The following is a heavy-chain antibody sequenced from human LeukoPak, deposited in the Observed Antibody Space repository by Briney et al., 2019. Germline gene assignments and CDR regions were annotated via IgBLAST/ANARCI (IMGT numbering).Heavy chain of an antibody. D-gene: IGHD6-13*01. CDR2: ICYDGSNK. V-gene: IGHV3-33*01. Sequence: GGSLRLSCAASGFTFSSYGMHWVRQAPGKGLEWVAVICYDGSNKYYADSVKGRFTISRDNSKNTLYLQMNSLRAEDTAVYYCARDLPGIAAAGTGFDYWGRGTLVTVSS. CDR1: GFTFSSYG. J-gene: IGHJ4*02. CDR3: ARDLPGIAAAGTGFDY.